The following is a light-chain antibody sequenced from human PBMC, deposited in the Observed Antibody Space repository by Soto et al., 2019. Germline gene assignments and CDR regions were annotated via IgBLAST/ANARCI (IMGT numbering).Light chain of an antibody. V-gene: IGKV1-27*01. Sequence: DIQMTQSPSSLSASRGDRVAITCRASQSISNSLAWYQQKPGKPPQLLIYAASTLQSGVPSRFSVSGSGTDFTLPISGMQPEYLATYYCQSYNTARPTFGQGTRLGIK. J-gene: IGKJ5*01. CDR1: QSISNS. CDR2: AAS. CDR3: QSYNTARPT.